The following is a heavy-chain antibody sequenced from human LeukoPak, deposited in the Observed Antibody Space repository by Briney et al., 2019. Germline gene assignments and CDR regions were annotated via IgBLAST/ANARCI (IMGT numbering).Heavy chain of an antibody. V-gene: IGHV3-43*02. CDR2: ITGDGGRI. CDR3: AKSVDTGLYYYYGMDV. Sequence: GGSLRLSCAASGFTFDDYAMHWVRQAPGKGLEWVSPITGDGGRIYYADSVKGRFTISRDNSKNSLYLQMNSLRTEDTALYYCAKSVDTGLYYYYGMDVWGQGTTVTVSS. D-gene: IGHD5-18*01. CDR1: GFTFDDYA. J-gene: IGHJ6*02.